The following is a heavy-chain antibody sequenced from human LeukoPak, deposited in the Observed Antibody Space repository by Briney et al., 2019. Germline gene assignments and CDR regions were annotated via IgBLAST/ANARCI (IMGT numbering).Heavy chain of an antibody. J-gene: IGHJ4*02. CDR1: GFTFSSYA. CDR3: AKSSPPPLRY. V-gene: IGHV3-23*01. Sequence: PGGSLRLSCAASGFTFSSYAMSWVRQAPGKGLEWVSAISGSGSGGSTYYADSVKGRFTISRDNSKNMLYLQMNSLRAEDTAVYYCAKSSPPPLRYWGQGTLVTVSS. CDR2: ISGSGSGGST.